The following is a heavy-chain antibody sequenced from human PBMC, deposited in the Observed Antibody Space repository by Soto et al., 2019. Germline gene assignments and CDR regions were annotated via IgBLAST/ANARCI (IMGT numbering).Heavy chain of an antibody. V-gene: IGHV3-33*01. Sequence: WVLRLSCAASGFTFSSYGMHWVRQAPGKGLEWVAVIWYDGSNKYYADSVKGRFTISRDNSKNTLYLQMNSLRAEDTAVYYCASGLLWFGENYYYGMDVWGQGTPVTVSS. J-gene: IGHJ6*02. CDR2: IWYDGSNK. D-gene: IGHD3-10*01. CDR3: ASGLLWFGENYYYGMDV. CDR1: GFTFSSYG.